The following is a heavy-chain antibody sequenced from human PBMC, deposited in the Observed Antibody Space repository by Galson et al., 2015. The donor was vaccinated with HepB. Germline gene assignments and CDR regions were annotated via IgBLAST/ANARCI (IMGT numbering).Heavy chain of an antibody. CDR2: INPNSGGT. CDR3: ARGKAGTTYPSSY. J-gene: IGHJ4*02. V-gene: IGHV1-2*02. Sequence: SVKVSCKASGYTFTGYYMHWVRQAPGQGLEWMGWINPNSGGTNYAQKFQGRVTMTRDTSISTAYMELSRLRSDDTAVYYCARGKAGTTYPSSYWGQGTLVTVSS. CDR1: GYTFTGYY. D-gene: IGHD1-1*01.